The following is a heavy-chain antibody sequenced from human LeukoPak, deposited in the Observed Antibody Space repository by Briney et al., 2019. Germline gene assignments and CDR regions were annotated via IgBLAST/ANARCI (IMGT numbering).Heavy chain of an antibody. J-gene: IGHJ4*02. CDR1: GYTFTSYG. Sequence: ASVKVSCKASGYTFTSYGISWVRQAPGQGLEWMGWINTNTGNPTYAQGFTGRFVFSLDTSVSTAYLQISSLKAEDTAVYYCARDGFGYGDYVDYWGQGTLVTVSS. CDR3: ARDGFGYGDYVDY. CDR2: INTNTGNP. D-gene: IGHD4-17*01. V-gene: IGHV7-4-1*02.